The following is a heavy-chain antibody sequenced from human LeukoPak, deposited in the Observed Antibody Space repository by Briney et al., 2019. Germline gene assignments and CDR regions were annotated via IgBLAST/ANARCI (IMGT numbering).Heavy chain of an antibody. CDR2: IIPIFGTA. D-gene: IGHD5-24*01. J-gene: IGHJ4*02. CDR1: GGTFSSYA. CDR3: AREGRVEMATTYTLDH. V-gene: IGHV1-69*05. Sequence: SVKVSCKASGGTFSSYAISWVRQAPGQGLEWMGGIIPIFGTANYAQKFQGRVTITTDESTSTAYMELSSLRSEDTAVYYCAREGRVEMATTYTLDHWGQGTLVTVSS.